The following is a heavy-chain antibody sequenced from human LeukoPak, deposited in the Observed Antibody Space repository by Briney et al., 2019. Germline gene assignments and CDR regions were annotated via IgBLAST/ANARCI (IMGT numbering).Heavy chain of an antibody. D-gene: IGHD3-10*01. CDR2: IYSGGST. CDR1: GFTVSSNY. CDR3: ARVVLWFGEPIFGY. J-gene: IGHJ4*02. Sequence: GGSLRLSCAASGFTVSSNYMSWVRQAPGKGLEWVSVIYSGGSTYYADSVKGRFTISRDNSKNTLYLQMNSLRAEDTAVCYCARVVLWFGEPIFGYWGQGTLVTVSS. V-gene: IGHV3-53*01.